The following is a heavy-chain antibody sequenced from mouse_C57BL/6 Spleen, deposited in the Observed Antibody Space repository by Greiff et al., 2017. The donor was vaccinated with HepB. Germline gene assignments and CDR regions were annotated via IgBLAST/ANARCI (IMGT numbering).Heavy chain of an antibody. D-gene: IGHD2-4*01. Sequence: QVQLQQSGAELVRPGSSVKLSCKASGYTFTSYWMHWVKQRPIQGLEWIGNIDPSDSETHYNQKFKDKSTLTVDKSSSPAYMQLSSLTSEDSAVYYCARYDYEWYFDVWGTGTTVTVSS. CDR1: GYTFTSYW. V-gene: IGHV1-52*01. CDR3: ARYDYEWYFDV. CDR2: IDPSDSET. J-gene: IGHJ1*03.